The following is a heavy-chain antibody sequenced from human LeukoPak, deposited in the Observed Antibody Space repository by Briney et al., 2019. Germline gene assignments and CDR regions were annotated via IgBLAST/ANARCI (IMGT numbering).Heavy chain of an antibody. Sequence: GGSLRLSCAASGFTFSSYWMSWVRQAPGKGLEWVATIKQDGSERYYVDSVKGRFTISRDNAQNSLSLQMNSLRAEDTAVYYCARHDYDILTGYDREGFDYWGQGTLVTVSS. CDR1: GFTFSSYW. D-gene: IGHD3-9*01. J-gene: IGHJ4*02. V-gene: IGHV3-7*01. CDR2: IKQDGSER. CDR3: ARHDYDILTGYDREGFDY.